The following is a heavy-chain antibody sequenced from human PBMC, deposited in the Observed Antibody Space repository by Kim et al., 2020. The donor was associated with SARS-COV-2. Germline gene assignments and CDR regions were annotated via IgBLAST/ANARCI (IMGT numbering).Heavy chain of an antibody. Sequence: STKNNATSGKGRSPISRDNSKNTLYLQMNSLRAEDTAVYYCARKSDAFDIWGQGTMVTVSS. CDR3: ARKSDAFDI. CDR2: STK. J-gene: IGHJ3*02. V-gene: IGHV3-33*01.